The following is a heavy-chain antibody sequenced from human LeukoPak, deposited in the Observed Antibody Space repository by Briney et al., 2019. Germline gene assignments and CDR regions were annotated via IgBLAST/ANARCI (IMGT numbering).Heavy chain of an antibody. D-gene: IGHD3-10*01. J-gene: IGHJ4*02. Sequence: PGGSLRLSCAVSGFTFSNAWMTWVRQAPGKGLEWVGRIKSEIDGGTTDYAAPVKGRFTISRDDSRNTLYLQMNSLKTEDTAVYYCTTGTFMVRGVVKDYWGQGTLVTVSS. CDR3: TTGTFMVRGVVKDY. CDR2: IKSEIDGGTT. V-gene: IGHV3-15*01. CDR1: GFTFSNAW.